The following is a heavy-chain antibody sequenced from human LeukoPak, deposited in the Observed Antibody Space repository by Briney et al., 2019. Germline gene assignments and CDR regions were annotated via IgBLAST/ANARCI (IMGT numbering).Heavy chain of an antibody. CDR2: ISGYNGNT. V-gene: IGHV1-18*04. D-gene: IGHD2-21*01. J-gene: IGHJ6*03. CDR3: ARFAVPGIGGGEYYYYMDV. Sequence: ASVKVSCKASGYTFTGYYLHWVRQAPGQGLEWLGWISGYNGNTNYAQKLQGRVTMTTDTSTSTAYMELSSLRSEDTAVYYCARFAVPGIGGGEYYYYMDVWGKGTTVTISS. CDR1: GYTFTGYY.